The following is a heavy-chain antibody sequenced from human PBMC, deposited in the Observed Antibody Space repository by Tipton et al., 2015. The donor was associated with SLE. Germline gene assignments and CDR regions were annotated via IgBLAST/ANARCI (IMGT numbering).Heavy chain of an antibody. J-gene: IGHJ4*02. V-gene: IGHV4-59*08. D-gene: IGHD6-13*01. CDR1: GGSISSYR. Sequence: TLSLTCTVSGGSISSYRWSWIRQPPGKGLEWIGYIYYSGSTNYNPSLKSRVTMSIDTSKNQFSLRLRSVTAADTAVYYCARHRIMDSSSWAYYFDYWGQGTPVTVSS. CDR2: IYYSGST. CDR3: ARHRIMDSSSWAYYFDY.